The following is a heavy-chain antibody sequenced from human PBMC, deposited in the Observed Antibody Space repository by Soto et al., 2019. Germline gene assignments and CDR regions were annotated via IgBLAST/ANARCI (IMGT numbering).Heavy chain of an antibody. Sequence: GGSLRLSCAASGFTFRSYAMSWVRQAPGKGLEWVSAISGSGGSTYYADSVKGRFTISRDNSKNTLYLQMNSLRAEDTAVYYCAKDLGRLPYYYYGMDVWGQGTTVTVSS. J-gene: IGHJ6*02. CDR1: GFTFRSYA. V-gene: IGHV3-23*01. CDR3: AKDLGRLPYYYYGMDV. D-gene: IGHD5-18*01. CDR2: ISGSGGST.